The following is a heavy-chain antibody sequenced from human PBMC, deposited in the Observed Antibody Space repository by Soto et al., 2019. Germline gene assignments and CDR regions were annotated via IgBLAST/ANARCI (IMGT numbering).Heavy chain of an antibody. D-gene: IGHD1-26*01. V-gene: IGHV1-3*01. J-gene: IGHJ4*02. CDR2: INAGSGNT. CDR1: GYTFTSYA. Sequence: QVQLVQSGAEVKKPGASVKVSCKASGYTFTSYAMHWVRQAPGQRLEWMGWINAGSGNTKYSQKFQGRVTITRDTSASTAYMELSSLRSEDTAVYYCARGASPLIDYWGQGTLVTVSS. CDR3: ARGASPLIDY.